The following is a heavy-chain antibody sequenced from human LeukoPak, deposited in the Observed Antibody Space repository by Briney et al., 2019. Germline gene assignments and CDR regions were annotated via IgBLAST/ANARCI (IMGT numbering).Heavy chain of an antibody. CDR1: GYTFTGYY. D-gene: IGHD4-17*01. V-gene: IGHV1-2*02. J-gene: IGHJ5*02. CDR2: INPNSGGT. Sequence: ASVKVSCKASGYTFTGYYMHWVRQAPGQGREWMGWINPNSGGTNYAQKFQGRVTMTRDTSISTAYMELSRLRSDDTAVYYCARDTVKGYGDYYNWFDPWGQGTLVTVSS. CDR3: ARDTVKGYGDYYNWFDP.